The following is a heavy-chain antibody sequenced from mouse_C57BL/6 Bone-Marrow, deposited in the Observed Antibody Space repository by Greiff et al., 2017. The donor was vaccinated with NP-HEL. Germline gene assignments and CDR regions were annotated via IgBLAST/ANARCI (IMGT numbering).Heavy chain of an antibody. CDR1: GYTFTSYW. CDR3: ARHDDGYYHYYAMDY. J-gene: IGHJ4*01. V-gene: IGHV1-64*01. D-gene: IGHD2-3*01. CDR2: IHPNSGST. Sequence: QVQLQQPGAELVKPGASVKLSCKASGYTFTSYWMHWVKQRPGQGLEWIGMIHPNSGSTNYNEKFKSKATLTVDKSSSTAYMQLSSLTSEDSAVYYCARHDDGYYHYYAMDYWGQGTSVTVSS.